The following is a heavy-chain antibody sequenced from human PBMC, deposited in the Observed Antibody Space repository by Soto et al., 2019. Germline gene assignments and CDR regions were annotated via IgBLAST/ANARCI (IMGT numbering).Heavy chain of an antibody. J-gene: IGHJ6*02. V-gene: IGHV4-30-4*01. Sequence: QVRLQESGPGLVKPSQTLSLTCTVSGGSISSGDYYCSWIRQPPGKGLEWIGYSYYSGSTYYNPSLKCRVTISLDTSKNQFSLKLSSVTAADTAVYYGARVEITTYGMDVWGQEPTVTVSS. CDR3: ARVEITTYGMDV. CDR2: SYYSGST. D-gene: IGHD1-1*01. CDR1: GGSISSGDYY.